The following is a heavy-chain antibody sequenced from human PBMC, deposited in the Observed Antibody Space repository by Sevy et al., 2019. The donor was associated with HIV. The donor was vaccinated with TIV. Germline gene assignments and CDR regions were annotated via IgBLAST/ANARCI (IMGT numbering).Heavy chain of an antibody. D-gene: IGHD3-10*01. CDR3: ARDRIRYYYYGMDV. CDR1: GFTFSSYA. J-gene: IGHJ6*02. Sequence: GGSLRLSCAASGFTFSSYAMHWVRQAPGKGLERVAVISYDGSNKYYADSVKGRFTISRDNSKNTLYLQMNSLRAEDTAVYYCARDRIRYYYYGMDVWGQGTTVTVSS. V-gene: IGHV3-30-3*01. CDR2: ISYDGSNK.